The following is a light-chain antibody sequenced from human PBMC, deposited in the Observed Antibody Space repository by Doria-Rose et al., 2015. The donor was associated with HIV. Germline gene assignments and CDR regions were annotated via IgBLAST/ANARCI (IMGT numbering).Light chain of an antibody. J-gene: IGKJ2*01. Sequence: DIQMTQSPSTLSASVGDRVTITCRASQSISSWLAWYQQKPGKAPNLLIYKASSLESGVPSRFNGSGSGTEFTLTISSLQPDDFATYYCQQYNSYLSFGQGTKLEIK. CDR2: KAS. CDR1: QSISSW. CDR3: QQYNSYLS. V-gene: IGKV1-5*03.